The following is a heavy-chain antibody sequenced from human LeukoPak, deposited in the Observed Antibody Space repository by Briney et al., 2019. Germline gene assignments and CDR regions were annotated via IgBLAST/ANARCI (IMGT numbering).Heavy chain of an antibody. D-gene: IGHD3-3*01. V-gene: IGHV3-23*01. CDR1: GFTFSSYA. CDR3: AKDFTTYYDFWSGYPYFDY. J-gene: IGHJ4*02. Sequence: GGSLRLSCAASGFTFSSYAMSWVRQAPGKGLEWVSAISGSGGSTYYADSVKGRFTISRDNSKNTLYPQMNSLRAEDTAVYYCAKDFTTYYDFWSGYPYFDYWGQGTLVTVSS. CDR2: ISGSGGST.